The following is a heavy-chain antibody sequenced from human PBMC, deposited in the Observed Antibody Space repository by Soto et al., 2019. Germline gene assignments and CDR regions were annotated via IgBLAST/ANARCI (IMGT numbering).Heavy chain of an antibody. CDR3: ARPVLLGWVDS. J-gene: IGHJ4*02. Sequence: SETLSLTCTVSGASMTTNNYYWGCLRQPPGKGLEWIATISYRGTTYYNPSLKSRVTISVDTSRNQFSLRLNSVTAADTAVYYCARPVLLGWVDSWGQGSLVTVS. D-gene: IGHD3-10*01. V-gene: IGHV4-39*01. CDR1: GASMTTNNYY. CDR2: ISYRGTT.